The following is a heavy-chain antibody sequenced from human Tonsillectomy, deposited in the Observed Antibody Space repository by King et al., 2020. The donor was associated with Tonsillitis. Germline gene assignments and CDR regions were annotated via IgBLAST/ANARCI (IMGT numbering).Heavy chain of an antibody. CDR1: GYTFTSYG. J-gene: IGHJ4*02. D-gene: IGHD3-22*01. CDR2: ISAYNGYT. V-gene: IGHV1-18*01. Sequence: QLVQSGAEVKKPGASVKVSCKASGYTFTSYGISWVRQAPGQGLEWMGWISAYNGYTNYAQKLQGRVTMTTDTSTSTAYMELRSLRSDDTAVYYCARAEYYYDSSGYPRPYYFDYWGQGTLVTVSS. CDR3: ARAEYYYDSSGYPRPYYFDY.